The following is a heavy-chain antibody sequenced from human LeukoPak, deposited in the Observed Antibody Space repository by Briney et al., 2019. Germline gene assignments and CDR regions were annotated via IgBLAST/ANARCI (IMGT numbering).Heavy chain of an antibody. V-gene: IGHV1-2*02. CDR1: GYTFTGYY. J-gene: IGHJ5*02. CDR3: ARDPYYYDSSGYYSDWFDP. Sequence: ASVKVSCKASGYTFTGYYMHWVRQAPGQGLEWMGWINPNSGGTNYAQKFQGRVTMTRDTSISTAYVELSRLRSDDTAVYYCARDPYYYDSSGYYSDWFDPWGQGTLVTVSS. CDR2: INPNSGGT. D-gene: IGHD3-22*01.